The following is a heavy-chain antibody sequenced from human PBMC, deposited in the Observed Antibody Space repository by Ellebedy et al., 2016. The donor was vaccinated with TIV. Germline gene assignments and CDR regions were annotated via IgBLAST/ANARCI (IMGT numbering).Heavy chain of an antibody. CDR1: GFTFSSYA. J-gene: IGHJ1*01. CDR2: ISYDGSNK. CDR3: ATVAGNFQH. V-gene: IGHV3-30-3*01. Sequence: GGSLRLSCAASGFTFSSYAMHWVRQAPGKGLEWVAVISYDGSNKYYADSVKDRFTISRDNSKNTLYLQMNSLRAEDTAVYYCATVAGNFQHWGQGTLVTVSS. D-gene: IGHD6-19*01.